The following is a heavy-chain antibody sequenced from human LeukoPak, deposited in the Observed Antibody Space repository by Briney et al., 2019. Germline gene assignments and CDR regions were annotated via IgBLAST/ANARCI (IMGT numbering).Heavy chain of an antibody. CDR3: ARVIRSRVDYYFDY. D-gene: IGHD2-15*01. J-gene: IGHJ4*02. Sequence: GGSLRLSCAASGFTFSDYYMSWIRQAPGKGLEWVSYISSSGSTIYYADSVKGRFTISRDNAKNSLYLQMNSLRAEDTALYHCARVIRSRVDYYFDYWGQGTLVTVSS. V-gene: IGHV3-11*01. CDR2: ISSSGSTI. CDR1: GFTFSDYY.